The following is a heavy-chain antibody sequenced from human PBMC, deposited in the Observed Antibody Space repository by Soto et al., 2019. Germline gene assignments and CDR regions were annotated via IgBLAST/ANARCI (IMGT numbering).Heavy chain of an antibody. CDR2: IYYIGNT. CDR1: GASISSSSSY. D-gene: IGHD1-1*01. V-gene: IGHV4-39*02. CDR3: GAPAYVAKGYHFET. Sequence: QLQLQESGPGLVKASETLSLTCAVSGASISSSSSYWGWIRQPPGKGLEWIGNIYYIGNTYYNPSLKSRVAISIDSSKTRCSLKLNSVTTADTAVYYCGAPAYVAKGYHFETWGQGTRVTVSS. J-gene: IGHJ4*02.